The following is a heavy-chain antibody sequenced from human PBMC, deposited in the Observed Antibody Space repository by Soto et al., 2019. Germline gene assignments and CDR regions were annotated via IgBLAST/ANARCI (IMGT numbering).Heavy chain of an antibody. D-gene: IGHD4-17*01. CDR3: AKPPRYDYGDYVSTYY. J-gene: IGHJ4*02. Sequence: VGSLRLSCAASGFTFSSYAMSWVRQAPGKGLEWVSAISGSGGSTYYADSVKGRFTISRDNSKNTLYLQMNSLRAEDTAVYYCAKPPRYDYGDYVSTYYWGQGTLVTVAS. CDR1: GFTFSSYA. V-gene: IGHV3-23*01. CDR2: ISGSGGST.